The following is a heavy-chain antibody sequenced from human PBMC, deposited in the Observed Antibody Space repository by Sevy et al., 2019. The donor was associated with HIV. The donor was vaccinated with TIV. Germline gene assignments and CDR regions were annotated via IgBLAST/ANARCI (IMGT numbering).Heavy chain of an antibody. Sequence: LSLTCAASRLTFSSSSVNWVRQAPGKGLEWVSYISSSSTTIYYADSVKGRFTISRDNAKNSLYLQMNSLRDEDTAVYYCARGFMGADYYYGMDVWGQGTTVTVSS. CDR2: ISSSSTTI. V-gene: IGHV3-48*02. CDR3: ARGFMGADYYYGMDV. CDR1: RLTFSSSS. D-gene: IGHD3-3*01. J-gene: IGHJ6*02.